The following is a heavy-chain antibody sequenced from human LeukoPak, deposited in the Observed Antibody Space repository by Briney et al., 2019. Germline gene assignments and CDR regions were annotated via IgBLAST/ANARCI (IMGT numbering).Heavy chain of an antibody. CDR1: GFSFSDYS. V-gene: IGHV3-23*01. CDR3: AKDRGSYDDY. J-gene: IGHJ4*02. Sequence: GGSLRPSCAASGFSFSDYSMSWVRQAPGKGLEWVSAISGSGGSTYYADSVKGRFTISRDNSKNTLYLQMNSLRAEDTAVYYCAKDRGSYDDYWGQGTLVTVSS. D-gene: IGHD1-26*01. CDR2: ISGSGGST.